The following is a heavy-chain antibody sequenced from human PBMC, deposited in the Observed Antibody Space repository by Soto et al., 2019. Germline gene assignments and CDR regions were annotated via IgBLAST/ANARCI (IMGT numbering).Heavy chain of an antibody. CDR3: ASRPPYCSSTSCYKGWFDP. Sequence: QLQLQESGPGLVKPSETLSLTCTVSGGSISSSSYYWGWIRQPPGKGLEWIGSIYYSGSTYYNPSLKSRVTISVDTSKNQFSLKLSSVTAADTAVYYCASRPPYCSSTSCYKGWFDPWGQGTLVTVSS. CDR1: GGSISSSSYY. J-gene: IGHJ5*02. CDR2: IYYSGST. D-gene: IGHD2-2*02. V-gene: IGHV4-39*01.